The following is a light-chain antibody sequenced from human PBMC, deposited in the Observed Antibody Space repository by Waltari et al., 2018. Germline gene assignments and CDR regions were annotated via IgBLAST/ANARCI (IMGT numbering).Light chain of an antibody. CDR1: QGISNS. Sequence: DIQMTQSPSSLSASVGDRVTITCRASQGISNSLAWYQQKPGKAPKLLLFAASRVESGVPSRFSGSGSGTEYTLTISSLQPEDFATYYCQQYYGTLLTFGGGTKVEIK. CDR2: AAS. CDR3: QQYYGTLLT. J-gene: IGKJ4*01. V-gene: IGKV1-NL1*01.